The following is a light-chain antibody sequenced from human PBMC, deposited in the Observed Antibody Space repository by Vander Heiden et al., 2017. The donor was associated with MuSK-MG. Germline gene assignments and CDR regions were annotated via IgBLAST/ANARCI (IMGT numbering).Light chain of an antibody. CDR3: QQYHNLSRT. CDR1: QNISNC. CDR2: DAS. V-gene: IGKV1-33*01. Sequence: QLTQSPSALTASVGDRVTITCQASQNISNCLNWYQQKPGKAPNLMMYDASNLETGVPSRFSGSGSGTEFTLTISSLQPEDIATYYCQQYHNLSRTFGQGTRLEIK. J-gene: IGKJ5*01.